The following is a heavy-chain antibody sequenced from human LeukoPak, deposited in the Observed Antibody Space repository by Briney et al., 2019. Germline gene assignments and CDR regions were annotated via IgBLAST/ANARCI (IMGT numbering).Heavy chain of an antibody. V-gene: IGHV1-46*03. CDR2: INPSGGST. J-gene: IGHJ4*02. Sequence: ASVEVSCKASGYTFTSYYMHWVRQAPGQGLEWMGIINPSGGSTSYAQKFQGRVTMTRDTSTSTVYMELSSLRSEDTAVYYCARGGRRYCSSTSCYNDYWGQGTLVTVSS. D-gene: IGHD2-2*02. CDR3: ARGGRRYCSSTSCYNDY. CDR1: GYTFTSYY.